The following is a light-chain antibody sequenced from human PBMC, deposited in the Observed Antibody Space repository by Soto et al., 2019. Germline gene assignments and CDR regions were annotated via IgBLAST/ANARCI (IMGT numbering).Light chain of an antibody. CDR3: LLYYGGQLGV. V-gene: IGLV7-43*01. J-gene: IGLJ2*01. CDR2: STN. Sequence: QAVVTQEPSLTVSPGGTVTLTCASNTGAVTSGYYPNWFQQKPGQAPRALIYSTNNKYSWTPARFSGSLLGGKAALTLSGVQPEDEADYCCLLYYGGQLGVFGGGPKLTVL. CDR1: TGAVTSGYY.